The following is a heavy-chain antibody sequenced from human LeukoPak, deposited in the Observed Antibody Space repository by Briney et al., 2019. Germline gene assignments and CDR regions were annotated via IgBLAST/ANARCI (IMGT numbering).Heavy chain of an antibody. CDR3: ARGPYYYDSSGYDY. D-gene: IGHD3-22*01. CDR1: GFTFSSYG. Sequence: PGGSLRLSCAASGFTFSSYGMHWVRQAAGKGLEWVAVIWYDGSNKYYADSEKGRFTISRDNSKNTLYLQMNSLRAEDTAVYYCARGPYYYDSSGYDYWGQGTLVTVSS. J-gene: IGHJ4*02. CDR2: IWYDGSNK. V-gene: IGHV3-33*01.